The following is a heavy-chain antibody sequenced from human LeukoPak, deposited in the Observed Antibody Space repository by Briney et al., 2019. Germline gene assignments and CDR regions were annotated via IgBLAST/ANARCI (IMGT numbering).Heavy chain of an antibody. V-gene: IGHV3-7*01. CDR2: IKQDGSEK. D-gene: IGHD6-13*01. J-gene: IGHJ4*02. Sequence: GGSLRFSCAASGFTFSGYWMSWARQAPGKGLEWVANIKQDGSEKNYMDSVKGRFTISRDNAKNSLYLQMDSLRVEDTAVYYCVREYRQQLALDYWGQGTLVTVSS. CDR3: VREYRQQLALDY. CDR1: GFTFSGYW.